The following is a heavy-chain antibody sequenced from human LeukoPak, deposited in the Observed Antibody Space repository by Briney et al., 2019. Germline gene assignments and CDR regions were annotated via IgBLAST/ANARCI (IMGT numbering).Heavy chain of an antibody. Sequence: GGSLRLSCAASGFTFSSYEMNWVRQAPGKGLEWVSYTSSSGSTIYYADSVKGRFTISRDNAKNSLYLQMNSLRAEDTSVYYCARDLYTYDYVWGSYREFDYWGQGTLVTVSS. V-gene: IGHV3-48*03. CDR2: TSSSGSTI. CDR1: GFTFSSYE. D-gene: IGHD3-16*02. J-gene: IGHJ4*02. CDR3: ARDLYTYDYVWGSYREFDY.